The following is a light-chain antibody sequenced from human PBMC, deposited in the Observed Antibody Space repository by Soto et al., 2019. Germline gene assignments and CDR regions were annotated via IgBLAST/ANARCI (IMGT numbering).Light chain of an antibody. V-gene: IGLV2-14*01. CDR2: EVS. Sequence: QSALTQPASGSGSPGQWITIYCTGTSSDVGGYNYVSWYQQHPGKAPKLMIYEVSNRPSGVSNRFSGSKSGNTASLTISGLQAEDEADYYCSSYTSSSTPNWVFGGGTKVTVL. CDR1: SSDVGGYNY. CDR3: SSYTSSSTPNWV. J-gene: IGLJ3*02.